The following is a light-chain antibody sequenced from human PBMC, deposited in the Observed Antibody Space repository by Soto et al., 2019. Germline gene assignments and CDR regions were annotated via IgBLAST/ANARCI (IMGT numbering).Light chain of an antibody. CDR2: DVT. J-gene: IGLJ1*01. Sequence: QSVLTQPASVSGSPGQSSTLSCTGTSSDVGGFNYVSWYQQHPGKAPKLMIYDVTNRPSGVSYRFSGSKSGNTASLTISGLQAEDEADYYCNSYTSSSTYVFGTGTKLTVL. CDR3: NSYTSSSTYV. CDR1: SSDVGGFNY. V-gene: IGLV2-14*03.